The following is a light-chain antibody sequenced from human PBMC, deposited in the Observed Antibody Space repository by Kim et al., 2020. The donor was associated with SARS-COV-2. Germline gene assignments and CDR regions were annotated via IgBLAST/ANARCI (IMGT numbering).Light chain of an antibody. CDR2: NDS. V-gene: IGLV3-21*03. J-gene: IGLJ2*01. CDR3: QVWDTSRVV. Sequence: SYELTQPPSVSVAPGKTARITCGGNNIRSKSVQWYQQKPGQAPVVVIYNDSDRPSGIPERFSGSNSGNTATLNISRVEAGDEADYYCQVWDTSRVVFGGGTQLTVL. CDR1: NIRSKS.